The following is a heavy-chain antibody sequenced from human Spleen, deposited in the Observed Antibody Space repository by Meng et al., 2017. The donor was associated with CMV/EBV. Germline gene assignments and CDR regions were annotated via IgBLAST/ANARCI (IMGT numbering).Heavy chain of an antibody. J-gene: IGHJ6*02. CDR2: IIPIFHTA. CDR3: VRGGDGHNYHYYYPVDV. V-gene: IGHV1-69*05. Sequence: SVKVSCKTSGGTFSSYAFTWVRQAPGQGLEWMGGIIPIFHTANYAQKFQGRVTITTDESTSTAYMELSSLRPEDTAMYYCVRGGDGHNYHYYYPVDVWGQGTTVTVSS. CDR1: GGTFSSYA. D-gene: IGHD5-24*01.